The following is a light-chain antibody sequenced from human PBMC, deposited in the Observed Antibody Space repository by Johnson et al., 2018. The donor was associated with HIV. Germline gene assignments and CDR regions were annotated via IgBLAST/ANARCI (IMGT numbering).Light chain of an antibody. Sequence: QSVLTQPPSVSAAPGQKVTISCSGSSSDMWNYVSWYQQLPGTAPKLLIYDNNKRPSGIPDRFFGSKSGTSATLDITGLQTGDEGDYYCGTWDSSLRAGFFGTGTKVTVL. J-gene: IGLJ1*01. V-gene: IGLV1-51*01. CDR2: DNN. CDR1: SSDMWNY. CDR3: GTWDSSLRAGF.